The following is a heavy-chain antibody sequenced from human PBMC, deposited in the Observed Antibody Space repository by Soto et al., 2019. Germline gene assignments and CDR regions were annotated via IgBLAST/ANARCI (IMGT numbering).Heavy chain of an antibody. D-gene: IGHD5-18*01. V-gene: IGHV4-61*08. CDR1: GGSISSGDYY. CDR3: ARDQGYSYGYN. J-gene: IGHJ4*02. Sequence: PSETLSLTCSVSGGSISSGDYYWSWIRQPPGKGLEWIGYIYYSGSTNYNPSLKSRVTISVDTSKNQFSLKLSSVTAADTAVYYCARDQGYSYGYNWGQGTLVTVSS. CDR2: IYYSGST.